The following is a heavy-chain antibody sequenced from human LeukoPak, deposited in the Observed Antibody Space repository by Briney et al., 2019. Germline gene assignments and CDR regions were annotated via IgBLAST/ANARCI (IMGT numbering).Heavy chain of an antibody. J-gene: IGHJ6*03. CDR2: ISSSGSTI. Sequence: GGSLRLSCAASGFTFSSYEMNWVRQAPGKGLEWVSYISSSGSTIYYADSVKGRFTISRDNSKNSLYLQMNSLRAEDTALYYCAKDAKVSSSWYGGHYYYYMDVWGKGTTVTVSS. CDR1: GFTFSSYE. D-gene: IGHD6-13*01. V-gene: IGHV3-48*03. CDR3: AKDAKVSSSWYGGHYYYYMDV.